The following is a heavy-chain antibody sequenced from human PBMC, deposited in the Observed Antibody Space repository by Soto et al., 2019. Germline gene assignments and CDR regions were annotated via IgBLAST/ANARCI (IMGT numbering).Heavy chain of an antibody. CDR2: IKQDGSEK. D-gene: IGHD5-12*01. J-gene: IGHJ4*02. V-gene: IGHV3-7*03. CDR3: SRGKRSGSFDY. CDR1: GFTFSSYW. Sequence: EVQLVESGGGLVQPGGSLRLSCAASGFTFSSYWMSWVRQAPGKGLEWVANIKQDGSEKYYVDSVKGRFTISRDNAKNSLYLQMNSLRAEDTAVYYFSRGKRSGSFDYWGQGTLVTVSS.